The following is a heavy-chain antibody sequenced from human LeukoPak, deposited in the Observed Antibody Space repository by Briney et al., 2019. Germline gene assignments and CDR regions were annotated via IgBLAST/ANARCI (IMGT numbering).Heavy chain of an antibody. CDR3: ARRSGYSSGWLDAFDI. V-gene: IGHV4-39*01. Sequence: SETLSPTCTVSGGSISSSSYYWGWIRQPPGKGLEWIGSIYYSGSTYYNPSLKSRVTISVDTSKNQFSLKLSSVTAADTAVYYRARRSGYSSGWLDAFDIWGQGTMVTVSS. D-gene: IGHD6-19*01. J-gene: IGHJ3*02. CDR1: GGSISSSSYY. CDR2: IYYSGST.